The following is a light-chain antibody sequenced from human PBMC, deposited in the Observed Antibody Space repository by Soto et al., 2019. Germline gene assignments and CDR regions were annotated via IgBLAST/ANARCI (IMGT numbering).Light chain of an antibody. Sequence: EIVFTQSPGTLSLSPGETAPLSCRASQTVNSDYLAWFQQRPGQAPRLLIFATSRRATDIPDRFSGSGSGTDFTLAIRRLEPEDFAVYYCHQFGYSPRTFGQGTKVDIK. CDR2: ATS. CDR3: HQFGYSPRT. CDR1: QTVNSDY. V-gene: IGKV3-20*01. J-gene: IGKJ1*01.